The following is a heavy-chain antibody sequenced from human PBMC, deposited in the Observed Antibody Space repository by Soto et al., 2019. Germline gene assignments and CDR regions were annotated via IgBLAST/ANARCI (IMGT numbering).Heavy chain of an antibody. Sequence: QVQLVQSGAEVKKPGASVKVSCKASGYTFTSYAMHWVRQAPGQRLEWMGWINAGNGNTKYSQKFQGRVTITRDTSASTAYMELNSLRSEDTAVYYCARLSGWGWFDYWGQGTLVTVSS. CDR3: ARLSGWGWFDY. CDR2: INAGNGNT. CDR1: GYTFTSYA. V-gene: IGHV1-3*01. D-gene: IGHD6-19*01. J-gene: IGHJ4*02.